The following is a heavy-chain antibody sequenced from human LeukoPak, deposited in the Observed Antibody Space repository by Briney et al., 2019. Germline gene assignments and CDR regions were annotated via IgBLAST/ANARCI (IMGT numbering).Heavy chain of an antibody. CDR2: ISSRGTTI. J-gene: IGHJ6*02. CDR1: GFTFSDYY. CDR3: AKDIAVAGTFFDYYYYYGMDV. V-gene: IGHV3-11*01. D-gene: IGHD6-13*01. Sequence: GGSLRLSCAASGFTFSDYYMSWIRQAPGKGLEWVSYISSRGTTIYYADSVKGRFTISRDNAKNSLYLQMNSLRAEDTALYYCAKDIAVAGTFFDYYYYYGMDVWGQGTTVTVSS.